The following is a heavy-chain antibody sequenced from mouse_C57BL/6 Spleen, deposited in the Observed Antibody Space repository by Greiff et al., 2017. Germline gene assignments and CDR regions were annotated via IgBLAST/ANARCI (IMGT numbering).Heavy chain of an antibody. J-gene: IGHJ2*01. Sequence: QVQLQQPGAELVMPGASVKLSCKASGYTFTSYWMHWVKQRPGQGLEWIGEIDPSDSYTNYNQKLKGKSTLTVDKSSSTAYMQLSSLTSEDSAVYYCARSLVITPYFDYWGQGTTLTVSS. CDR1: GYTFTSYW. D-gene: IGHD1-1*01. CDR3: ARSLVITPYFDY. CDR2: IDPSDSYT. V-gene: IGHV1-69*01.